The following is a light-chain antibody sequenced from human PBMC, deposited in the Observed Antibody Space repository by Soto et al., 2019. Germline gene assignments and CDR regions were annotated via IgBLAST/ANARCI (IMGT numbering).Light chain of an antibody. V-gene: IGKV3-20*01. CDR1: QSVSD. CDR2: GPS. J-gene: IGKJ1*01. Sequence: EIVLTQSPGTLSLSPGERATLSCRASQSVSDVAWYQQRPGQAPRLIICGPSTRATGIPDRVSGSGSGTDFTLTISGLEPEDFAVYYCQQYGSSPWTFGQGTKVDIK. CDR3: QQYGSSPWT.